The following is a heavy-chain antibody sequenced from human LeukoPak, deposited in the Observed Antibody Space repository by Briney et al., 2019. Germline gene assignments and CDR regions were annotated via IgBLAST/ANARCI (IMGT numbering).Heavy chain of an antibody. V-gene: IGHV1-2*02. J-gene: IGHJ3*02. CDR1: GHTFTGYY. CDR3: ASKWVTYYYNSSYYHCPTDVFDI. CDR2: INANSGGT. Sequence: GASVRVSCKASGHTFTGYYMHWVRQAPGQGLEWMGWINANSGGTNYAQKFQGRVTMTRDTSISTAYMELSRLRSDDTAVYYCASKWVTYYYNSSYYHCPTDVFDIWGQGTVVTVSS. D-gene: IGHD3-22*01.